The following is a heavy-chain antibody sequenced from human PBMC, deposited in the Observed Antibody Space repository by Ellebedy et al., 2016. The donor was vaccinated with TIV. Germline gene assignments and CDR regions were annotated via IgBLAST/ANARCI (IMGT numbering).Heavy chain of an antibody. Sequence: GESLKISXAASGFTFGSYGMHWVRQAPGKGLEWVAVISYNGDNKQYTDSVKGRFTISRDNSKNTLYLQMNTLRAEDTAVYYCAKLTSVSYRIFDYWGQGTLVTVSS. CDR2: ISYNGDNK. J-gene: IGHJ4*02. CDR3: AKLTSVSYRIFDY. CDR1: GFTFGSYG. V-gene: IGHV3-30*18. D-gene: IGHD3-10*01.